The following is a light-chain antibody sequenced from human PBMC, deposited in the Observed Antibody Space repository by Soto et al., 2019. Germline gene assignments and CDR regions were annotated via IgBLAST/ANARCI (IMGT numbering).Light chain of an antibody. Sequence: QSVLTQSPSASASLGASVKLTCTLSSGHSSYAIAWHQQQPEKGPRYLMKLNSDGSHSKGDGIPDRFSGSSSGAERYLTISILQSEDEAAYSCQTWGTGVVFGGGTKLTVL. CDR1: SGHSSYA. J-gene: IGLJ2*01. CDR3: QTWGTGVV. CDR2: LNSDGSH. V-gene: IGLV4-69*01.